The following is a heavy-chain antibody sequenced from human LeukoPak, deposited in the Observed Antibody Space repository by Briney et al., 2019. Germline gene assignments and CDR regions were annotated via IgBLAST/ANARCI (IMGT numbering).Heavy chain of an antibody. D-gene: IGHD3-16*02. CDR2: IYVSET. Sequence: SETLSLTCTVSGGSIGTYYWSWIRQSPGKGLEGIGYIYVSETRYNPYPQSRVPISVDSSRNQFFLKMMSVTAADTAVYYCSRHIGGGIEDMDVWGKGTKVIVSS. J-gene: IGHJ6*03. CDR3: SRHIGGGIEDMDV. CDR1: GGSIGTYY. V-gene: IGHV4-59*08.